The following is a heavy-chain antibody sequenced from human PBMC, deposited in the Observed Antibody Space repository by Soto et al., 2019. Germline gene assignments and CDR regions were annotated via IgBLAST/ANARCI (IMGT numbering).Heavy chain of an antibody. CDR3: AKEGATGEDYYYYYMDV. Sequence: GGSLRLSCAASGFTFSSYAMSWVRQAPGKGLEWVSAISGSGGSTYYADSVKGRFTISRDNSKNTLYLQMNSLRAEDTAVYYCAKEGATGEDYYYYYMDVWGKGTTVTVSS. V-gene: IGHV3-23*01. CDR1: GFTFSSYA. J-gene: IGHJ6*03. CDR2: ISGSGGST. D-gene: IGHD1-26*01.